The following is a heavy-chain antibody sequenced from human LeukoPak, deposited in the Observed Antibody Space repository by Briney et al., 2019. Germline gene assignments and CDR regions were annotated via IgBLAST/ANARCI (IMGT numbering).Heavy chain of an antibody. D-gene: IGHD4-17*01. J-gene: IGHJ6*03. CDR3: ARGWGGDYGNYYYYYMDV. V-gene: IGHV4-61*01. Sequence: PSETLSLTCTVSGGSISRGSYYWSWIRQPPGKGLEWIGYIYYSGSTNYNPSLKSRVTISVDTSKNQFSLKLSSVTAADTAVYYCARGWGGDYGNYYYYYMDVWGKGTTVTISS. CDR1: GGSISRGSYY. CDR2: IYYSGST.